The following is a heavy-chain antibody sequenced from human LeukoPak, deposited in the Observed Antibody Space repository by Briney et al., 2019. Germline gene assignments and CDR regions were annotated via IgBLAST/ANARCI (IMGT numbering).Heavy chain of an antibody. Sequence: SETLSLTCTVSGGSISSYYWSWIRQPPGKGLEWIGYIYYSGSTNYNPSLKSRVTISVDTSKNQFSLKLSSVTAADTAVYYCARVSSSSKTISYWGQGTLVTVSS. CDR2: IYYSGST. D-gene: IGHD6-6*01. CDR3: ARVSSSSKTISY. V-gene: IGHV4-59*01. CDR1: GGSISSYY. J-gene: IGHJ4*02.